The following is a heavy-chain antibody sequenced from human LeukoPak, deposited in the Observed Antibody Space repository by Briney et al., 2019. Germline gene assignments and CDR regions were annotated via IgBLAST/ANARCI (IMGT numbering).Heavy chain of an antibody. V-gene: IGHV1-24*01. Sequence: ASVKVSCKVSGYTLTELSMHWVRQAPGKGLEWMGGFDPEDGETIYAQKFQGRVTMTEDTSTDTAYMELSSLRSEDTAVYYCATDVMVRGVFDYWGQGTLVTVSS. CDR2: FDPEDGET. CDR3: ATDVMVRGVFDY. D-gene: IGHD3-10*01. CDR1: GYTLTELS. J-gene: IGHJ4*02.